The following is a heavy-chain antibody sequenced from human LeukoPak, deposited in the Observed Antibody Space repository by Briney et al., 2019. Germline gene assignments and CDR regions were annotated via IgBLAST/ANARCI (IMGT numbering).Heavy chain of an antibody. J-gene: IGHJ5*02. CDR2: ISGSGGST. V-gene: IGHV3-23*01. Sequence: GGSLRLSCAASGFAFSSYAMSWVRQAPGKGLEWVSTISGSGGSTYDADSVKGRFTISRDNSKNTLYLQMNSLRAEDTAVYYCAKQGQVVPAAIGNYNWFDPWGQGTLVTVSS. CDR3: AKQGQVVPAAIGNYNWFDP. CDR1: GFAFSSYA. D-gene: IGHD2-2*01.